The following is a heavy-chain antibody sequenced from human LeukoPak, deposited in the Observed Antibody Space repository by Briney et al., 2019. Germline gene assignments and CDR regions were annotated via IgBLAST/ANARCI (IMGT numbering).Heavy chain of an antibody. Sequence: SVKVSCKASGGTFSSYAISWVRQAPGQGLEWMGGTIPIFGTANYAQKFQGRVTITADESTSTAYMELSSLRSEDTAVYYCARDIPHAWSSGYYLNWFDPWGQGTLVTVSS. CDR1: GGTFSSYA. J-gene: IGHJ5*02. V-gene: IGHV1-69*01. CDR2: TIPIFGTA. CDR3: ARDIPHAWSSGYYLNWFDP. D-gene: IGHD3-22*01.